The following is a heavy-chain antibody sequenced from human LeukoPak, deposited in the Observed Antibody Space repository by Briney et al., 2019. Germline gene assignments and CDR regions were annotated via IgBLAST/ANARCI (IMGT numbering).Heavy chain of an antibody. CDR2: ISYDGSNK. V-gene: IGHV3-30-3*01. Sequence: PGRSLRLSCAASGFTFSSYAMHRVRQAPGKGLEWVAVISYDGSNKYYADSVKGRFTISRDNSKNTLYLQMNSLRAEDTAVYYCARDRYYDSSGYHDAFDIWGQGTMVTVSS. CDR1: GFTFSSYA. D-gene: IGHD3-22*01. J-gene: IGHJ3*02. CDR3: ARDRYYDSSGYHDAFDI.